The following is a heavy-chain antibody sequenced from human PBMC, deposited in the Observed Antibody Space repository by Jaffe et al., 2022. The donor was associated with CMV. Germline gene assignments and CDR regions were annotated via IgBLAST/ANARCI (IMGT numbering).Heavy chain of an antibody. V-gene: IGHV1-2*02. CDR3: ARDLIAARPVCSAY. J-gene: IGHJ4*02. D-gene: IGHD6-6*01. CDR1: GYTFTDYF. CDR2: INPYSGGT. Sequence: QVQLVQSGAEVKKPGASMKVSCDTSGYTFTDYFIHWVRQAPGQGLEWMGWINPYSGGTNSAQKFQGRVTMTRNTSITTAYMELSRLRSDDTAVYYCARDLIAARPVCSAYWGQGTLVTVSS.